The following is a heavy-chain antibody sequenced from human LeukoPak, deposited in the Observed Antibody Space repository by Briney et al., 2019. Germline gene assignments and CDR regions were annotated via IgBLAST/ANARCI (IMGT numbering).Heavy chain of an antibody. CDR3: AKVNGGGDSTDAFDI. D-gene: IGHD2-21*02. J-gene: IGHJ3*02. CDR2: VQSDGFRT. Sequence: PGGSLRLSCATSGFAFSNFGIHWVRQAPGKGLEWVAFVQSDGFRTYHADSVKGRFTISRDNSKNTLYLQMNSLRAEDTAVYYCAKVNGGGDSTDAFDIWGQGAMVTVSS. V-gene: IGHV3-30*02. CDR1: GFAFSNFG.